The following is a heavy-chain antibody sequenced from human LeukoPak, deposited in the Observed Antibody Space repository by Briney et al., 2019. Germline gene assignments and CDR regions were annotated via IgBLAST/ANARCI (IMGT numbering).Heavy chain of an antibody. CDR2: INWNSENV. D-gene: IGHD1-1*01. CDR1: GFTFDDYA. V-gene: IGHV3-9*01. J-gene: IGHJ4*02. Sequence: SLRLSCAASGFTFDDYAMHWVRQAPGKGLEWVSGINWNSENVGYADSVKGRFTISRDNAKNSLYLQMNSLRAEDTAFYYCAKDIGGTTPNWGQGTLVTVSS. CDR3: AKDIGGTTPN.